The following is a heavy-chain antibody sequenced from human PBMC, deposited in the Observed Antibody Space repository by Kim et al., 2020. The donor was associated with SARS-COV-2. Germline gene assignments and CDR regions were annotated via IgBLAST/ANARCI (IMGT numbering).Heavy chain of an antibody. CDR1: GFNFNNYA. CDR2: ITASGANT. V-gene: IGHV3-23*01. D-gene: IGHD6-19*01. Sequence: GSLRLSCAASGFNFNNYAMTWVRQAPGKGLEWVASITASGANTYYADSVKGRFTISRDDSANMLFLQMNSLRVEDTAIYYCAKGYSGWFFYDFWGQGTL. J-gene: IGHJ4*02. CDR3: AKGYSGWFFYDF.